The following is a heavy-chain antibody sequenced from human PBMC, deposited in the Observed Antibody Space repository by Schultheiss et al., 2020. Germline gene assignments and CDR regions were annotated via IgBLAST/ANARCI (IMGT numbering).Heavy chain of an antibody. V-gene: IGHV3-33*01. Sequence: GESLKISCAESGFTYSRSAMHWVRQAPGKGLEWVAVIWYDGSNKYYADSVKGRCTISRDNSKNTLYLQMNSLRAEDTAVYYCARAFVSSSWYVMDVWGRGTTVTVSS. D-gene: IGHD6-13*01. J-gene: IGHJ6*03. CDR3: ARAFVSSSWYVMDV. CDR1: GFTYSRSA. CDR2: IWYDGSNK.